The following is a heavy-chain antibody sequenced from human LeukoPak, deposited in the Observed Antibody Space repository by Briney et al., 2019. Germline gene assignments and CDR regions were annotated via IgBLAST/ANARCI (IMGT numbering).Heavy chain of an antibody. D-gene: IGHD6-19*01. CDR3: AKGATSGWLLYWFDP. J-gene: IGHJ5*02. CDR1: GLTSSTYATSYA. CDR2: ISGSGGST. V-gene: IGHV3-23*01. Sequence: GGSLRLSRAVSGLTSSTYATSYAMTWVRQAPGKGLEWVSGISGSGGSTYYAESVKGRFTISRDNFKNTLYLQMNSLRDDDTAIYYCAKGATSGWLLYWFDPWGQGTLVTVSS.